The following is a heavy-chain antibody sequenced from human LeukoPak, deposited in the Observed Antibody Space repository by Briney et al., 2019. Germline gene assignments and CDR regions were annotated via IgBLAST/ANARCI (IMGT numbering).Heavy chain of an antibody. V-gene: IGHV4-59*01. J-gene: IGHJ3*02. CDR3: ARVDYSNYGDAFDI. CDR2: IYYSGST. Sequence: SETLSLTCTVSGGSISSYYWSWIRQPPGKGLEWIGYIYYSGSTNYNPSLKSRVTISVDTSKNQFSLKLSSVTAADTAVHYCARVDYSNYGDAFDIWGQGTMVTVSS. D-gene: IGHD4-11*01. CDR1: GGSISSYY.